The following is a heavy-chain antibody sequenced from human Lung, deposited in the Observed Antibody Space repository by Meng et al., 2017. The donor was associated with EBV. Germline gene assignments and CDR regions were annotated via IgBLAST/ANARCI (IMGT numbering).Heavy chain of an antibody. CDR1: GFTFSSYA. CDR2: ISGSGGST. J-gene: IGHJ4*02. Sequence: EGQLVGVGGGLVQPGGSLRFSCSSSGFTFSSYAMSWVRQAPGKGLEWVSAISGSGGSTYYADSVKGRFTISRDNSKNTLYLQMNSLRAEDTAVYYCAKDWSGIGDYWGQGTLVTVSS. CDR3: AKDWSGIGDY. D-gene: IGHD2-8*02. V-gene: IGHV3-23*04.